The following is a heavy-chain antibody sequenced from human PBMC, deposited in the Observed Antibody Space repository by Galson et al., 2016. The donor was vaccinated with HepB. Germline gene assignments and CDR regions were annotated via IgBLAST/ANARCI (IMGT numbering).Heavy chain of an antibody. CDR2: IDPSDSYS. CDR1: GYSFTSYW. CDR3: ARRRHDILTGHYILDY. J-gene: IGHJ4*02. D-gene: IGHD3-9*01. V-gene: IGHV5-10-1*01. Sequence: QSGAEVKKPGESLRISCKGSGYSFTSYWISWVRQMPGKGLEWMGRIDPSDSYSDYSPSFQGHVTISADKSIRTAYLQWSSLKASDTAMYYCARRRHDILTGHYILDYGGQGTLVTVSS.